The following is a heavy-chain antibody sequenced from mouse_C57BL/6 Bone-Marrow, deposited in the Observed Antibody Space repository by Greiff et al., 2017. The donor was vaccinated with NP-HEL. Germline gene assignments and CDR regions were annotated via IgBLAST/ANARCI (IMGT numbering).Heavy chain of an antibody. CDR1: GFNIKDDY. J-gene: IGHJ2*01. CDR3: TSGLRLDY. V-gene: IGHV14-4*01. D-gene: IGHD2-4*01. CDR2: IDPENGDT. Sequence: EVKLQQSGAELVRPGASVKLSCTASGFNIKDDYMHWVKQRPEQGLEWIGWIDPENGDTEYASKFQGKATITADTSSNTAYLQLSSLTSEDTAVYYCTSGLRLDYWGQGTTLTVSS.